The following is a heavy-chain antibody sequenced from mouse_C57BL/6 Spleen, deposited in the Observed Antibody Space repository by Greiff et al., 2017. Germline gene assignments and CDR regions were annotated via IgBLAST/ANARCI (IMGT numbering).Heavy chain of an antibody. CDR1: GYTFTSYT. CDR3: ARHSSGYVGGMDY. CDR2: INPSSGYT. Sequence: QVQLQQSGAELARPGASVKMSCKASGYTFTSYTMHWVKQRPGQGLEWIGYINPSSGYTKYNQKFKDKATLTADKSSRTAYMQLSSLTSEDSAVYYCARHSSGYVGGMDYWGQGTSVTVSS. V-gene: IGHV1-4*01. J-gene: IGHJ4*01. D-gene: IGHD3-2*02.